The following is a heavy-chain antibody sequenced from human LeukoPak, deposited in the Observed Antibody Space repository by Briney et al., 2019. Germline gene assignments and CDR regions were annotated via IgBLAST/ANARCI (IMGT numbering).Heavy chain of an antibody. D-gene: IGHD3-10*01. J-gene: IGHJ4*02. CDR2: ISYTGST. V-gene: IGHV4-59*01. Sequence: PSETLSLTSTVSGGSINRYYWSWIRQPPGKGLEWIGYISYTGSTNYNPSLKSRVTISVDTSKNQFSLKLSSVTAADTAVYYCARLYASGNYWVDFWGQGTLVIVSS. CDR1: GGSINRYY. CDR3: ARLYASGNYWVDF.